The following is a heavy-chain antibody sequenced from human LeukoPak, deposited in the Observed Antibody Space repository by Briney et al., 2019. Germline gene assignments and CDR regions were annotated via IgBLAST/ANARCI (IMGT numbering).Heavy chain of an antibody. D-gene: IGHD6-13*01. CDR3: ARDRIAAAGTPDY. Sequence: GGSLRLPCAASGFTFSSYSMNWVRQAPGKGLEWVSSISSSSSYMCYADSVKGRFTISRDNAKNSLYLQMNSMRAEDTAVYYCARDRIAAAGTPDYWGQGTLVTVSS. J-gene: IGHJ4*02. CDR2: ISSSSSYM. V-gene: IGHV3-21*01. CDR1: GFTFSSYS.